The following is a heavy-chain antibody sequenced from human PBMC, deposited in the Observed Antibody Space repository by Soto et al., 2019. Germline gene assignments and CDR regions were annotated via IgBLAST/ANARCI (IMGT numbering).Heavy chain of an antibody. CDR1: GFTFSSYW. J-gene: IGHJ4*02. D-gene: IGHD6-13*01. Sequence: EVQLVESGGGLVQPGGSLRLSCAASGFTFSSYWMHWVRQAPGKGLEWVSRINSDGSSTTYADSVKGRFTISRDNAKNTLYLKMNSLGAEDTAVHYGARGGSSSWFRGLDYWGQGTLVTVSS. V-gene: IGHV3-74*01. CDR2: INSDGSST. CDR3: ARGGSSSWFRGLDY.